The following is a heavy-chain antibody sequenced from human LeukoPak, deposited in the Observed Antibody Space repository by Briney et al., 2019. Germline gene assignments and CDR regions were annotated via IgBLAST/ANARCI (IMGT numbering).Heavy chain of an antibody. CDR2: IKPDGSEK. J-gene: IGHJ4*02. CDR1: GFTVSINS. Sequence: GGSLRLSCTVSGFTVSINSMSWVRQAPGKGLEWVASIKPDGSEKYYLDSVKGRFTISRDNARDSLYLQMNSLRDDDTSVYFCARDASALYWGRGTLVTV. D-gene: IGHD6-19*01. V-gene: IGHV3-7*01. CDR3: ARDASALY.